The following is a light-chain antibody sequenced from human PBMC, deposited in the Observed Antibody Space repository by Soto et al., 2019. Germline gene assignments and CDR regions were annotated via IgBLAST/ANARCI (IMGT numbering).Light chain of an antibody. CDR2: EVS. CDR1: SSDVGGYNY. CDR3: SSYTTSITLQCV. J-gene: IGLJ2*01. V-gene: IGLV2-14*01. Sequence: QSVLTQPASVSGSPGQSITISCTGTSSDVGGYNYVYWYQQHPGKAPKLIIYEVSHRPSGVSNRFSGSKSGDTASLTISGLQAEDEADYYCSSYTTSITLQCVFGGGTKLNVL.